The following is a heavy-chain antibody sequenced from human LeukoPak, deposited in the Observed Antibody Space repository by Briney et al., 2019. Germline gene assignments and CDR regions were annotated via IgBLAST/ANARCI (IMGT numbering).Heavy chain of an antibody. CDR2: ITSDESSA. CDR3: ARGFPYCSAGSCYYGLDV. Sequence: GGSLRLSCAASGFTFSSYWMHWVRQAPGKGLVWVSRITSDESSAKYADSLKGRFTVSRDNAKNTLFLQLNSLRAEDTAVYYCARGFPYCSAGSCYYGLDVWGQGTTVTVSS. D-gene: IGHD2-15*01. V-gene: IGHV3-74*03. J-gene: IGHJ6*02. CDR1: GFTFSSYW.